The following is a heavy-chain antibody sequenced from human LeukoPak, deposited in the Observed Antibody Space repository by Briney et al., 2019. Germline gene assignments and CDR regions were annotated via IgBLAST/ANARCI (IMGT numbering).Heavy chain of an antibody. CDR1: GGSISSYY. J-gene: IGHJ4*02. CDR2: IYTSGST. D-gene: IGHD3-10*01. Sequence: SETLSLTCTVSGGSISSYYWSWIRQPAGKGLEWIGCIYTSGSTNYNPSLKSRVTMSVDTSKNQFSLKLSSVTAADTAVYYCARGNVLLWFGELLYYFDYWGQGTLVTVSS. V-gene: IGHV4-4*07. CDR3: ARGNVLLWFGELLYYFDY.